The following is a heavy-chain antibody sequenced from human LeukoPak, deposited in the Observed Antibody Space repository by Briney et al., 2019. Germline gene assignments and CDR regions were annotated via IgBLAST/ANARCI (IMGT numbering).Heavy chain of an antibody. CDR2: ISYDGSNK. V-gene: IGHV3-30-3*01. J-gene: IGHJ4*02. CDR3: ARDPSSSGWYGYYFDY. CDR1: GFTFSSYA. Sequence: PGRSLRLSCAASGFTFSSYAMHWVRQAPGKGLEWVAVISYDGSNKYYADSVKGRFTISRDNSKNTLYLQMNSLRVEDTAVYYCARDPSSSGWYGYYFDYWGQGTLVSVSS. D-gene: IGHD6-19*01.